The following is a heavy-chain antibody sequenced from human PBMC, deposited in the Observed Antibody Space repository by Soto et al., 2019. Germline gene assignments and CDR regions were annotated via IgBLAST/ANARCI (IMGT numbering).Heavy chain of an antibody. Sequence: SETLSLTCTVSGGSINDYNWSWIRQPPGKGLEWIGYIHYSGSTNYNPSLKSRVTISVDTSKNQFSLKLSSVTAADTAVYYCARVGFDYYYVWGSYRYTFLFDYWGQGTLVTVSS. CDR1: GGSINDYN. D-gene: IGHD3-16*02. V-gene: IGHV4-59*01. CDR3: ARVGFDYYYVWGSYRYTFLFDY. CDR2: IHYSGST. J-gene: IGHJ4*02.